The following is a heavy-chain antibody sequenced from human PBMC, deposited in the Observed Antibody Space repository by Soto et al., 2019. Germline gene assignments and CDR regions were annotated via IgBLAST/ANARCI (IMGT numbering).Heavy chain of an antibody. CDR2: ISYDGSNK. Sequence: GGSLRLSCAASGFTFSSYAMHWVRQAPGKGLEWVAVISYDGSNKYYADSVKGRFTISRDNSKNTLYLQMNSLRAEDAAVYYCARDYPFHFNSSGCLDYWGQGTLVTVSS. D-gene: IGHD6-19*01. CDR1: GFTFSSYA. J-gene: IGHJ4*02. V-gene: IGHV3-30-3*01. CDR3: ARDYPFHFNSSGCLDY.